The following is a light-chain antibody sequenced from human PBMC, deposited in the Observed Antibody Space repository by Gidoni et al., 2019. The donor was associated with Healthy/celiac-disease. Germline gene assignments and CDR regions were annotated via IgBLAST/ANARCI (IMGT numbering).Light chain of an antibody. CDR3: SSYAGSNNLV. CDR1: SSDVGGYNY. CDR2: EVS. J-gene: IGLJ2*01. Sequence: QSALTQPPPPSGYPGKSVTISCTGTSSDVGGYNYVSWYQQHPGKAPNRMIYEVSKRPSGVPDRFSCSNSGNTASLTVSGLQAEDEADYYCSSYAGSNNLVFGGGTKLTVL. V-gene: IGLV2-8*01.